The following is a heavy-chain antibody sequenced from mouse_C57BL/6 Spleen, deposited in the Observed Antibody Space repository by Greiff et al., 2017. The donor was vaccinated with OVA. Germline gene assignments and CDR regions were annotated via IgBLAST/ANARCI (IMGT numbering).Heavy chain of an antibody. V-gene: IGHV1-69*01. J-gene: IGHJ3*01. CDR3: ARWDYGSSFLVAY. Sequence: QVQLQQPGAELVMPGASVKLSCKASGYTFTSYWMHWVKQRPGQGLEWIGEIDPSDSYTNYNQKFKGKSTLTVDKSSSTAYMQLSSLTSEDSAVYYCARWDYGSSFLVAYWGQGTLVTVSA. CDR2: IDPSDSYT. D-gene: IGHD1-1*01. CDR1: GYTFTSYW.